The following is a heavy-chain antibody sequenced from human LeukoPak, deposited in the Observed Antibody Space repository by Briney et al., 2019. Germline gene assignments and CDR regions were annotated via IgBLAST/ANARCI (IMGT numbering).Heavy chain of an antibody. Sequence: GRSLRLSCAASRFTFSSYGMHWVRQAPGKGLEWVAVISYDGSNKYYADSVKHRFTLSRDNSKTTLYLQMNSLRAEDTAVYYCAKGILIAAAGPFDCGGQGTLVTVS. D-gene: IGHD6-13*01. J-gene: IGHJ4*02. CDR2: ISYDGSNK. CDR3: AKGILIAAAGPFDC. CDR1: RFTFSSYG. V-gene: IGHV3-30*18.